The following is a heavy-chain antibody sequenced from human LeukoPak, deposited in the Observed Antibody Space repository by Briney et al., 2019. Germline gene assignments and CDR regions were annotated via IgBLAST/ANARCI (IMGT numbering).Heavy chain of an antibody. V-gene: IGHV4-4*07. J-gene: IGHJ5*02. CDR3: ARVYNWNEEGWFDP. D-gene: IGHD1-1*01. Sequence: SETLSLTCTVSGGSISSYYWSWIRQPAGKGLEWIGHIYTSGSTNYNPSLKSRVTMSVDTSKNQFSLKLSSVTAADTAVYYCARVYNWNEEGWFDPWGQGTLVTVSS. CDR1: GGSISSYY. CDR2: IYTSGST.